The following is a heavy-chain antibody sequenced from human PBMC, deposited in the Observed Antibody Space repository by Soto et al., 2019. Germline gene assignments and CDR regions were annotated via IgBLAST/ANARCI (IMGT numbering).Heavy chain of an antibody. CDR3: AGDPYYYGSAF. D-gene: IGHD3-10*01. CDR2: ISGGGTTI. Sequence: QVQLVESGGGLVEPGGSLRLSCAASGFRFSDHYMTWIRQAPGKGLECVSKISGGGTTIYYADSVKGRFTVSRDNAKNSLYLQMNSLRTEDTAVYYCAGDPYYYGSAFWGQGTLVTVSS. V-gene: IGHV3-11*01. CDR1: GFRFSDHY. J-gene: IGHJ4*02.